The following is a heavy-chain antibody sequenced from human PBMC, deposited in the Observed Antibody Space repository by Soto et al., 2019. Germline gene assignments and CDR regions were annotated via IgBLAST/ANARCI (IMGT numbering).Heavy chain of an antibody. V-gene: IGHV1-69*01. D-gene: IGHD3-22*01. CDR2: IIPIFGTA. CDR1: GGSFNRHT. CDR3: ARGWGYDSTDYYYAY. J-gene: IGHJ4*02. Sequence: QVQLVQSGAEVRKPGSSVRVSCKASGGSFNRHTISWVRQAPGQGLEWMGGIIPIFGTANHAQKFQGRVTIIADQPTSPVYMELGSLRSDDTAIYFCARGWGYDSTDYYYAYWGQGTLVIVSS.